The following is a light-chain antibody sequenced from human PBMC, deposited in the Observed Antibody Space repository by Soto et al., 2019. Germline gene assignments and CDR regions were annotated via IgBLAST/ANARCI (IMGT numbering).Light chain of an antibody. CDR3: QQYNSYSPIT. CDR2: DAS. V-gene: IGKV1-5*01. Sequence: DIQMTQSPSTLSASVGDRVTITCRASQSIGRWLAWYQQKPGKAPNLLIYDASSLEGGVPSRFSGSGSGTEFTLTISSLQPDDFATYYCQQYNSYSPITFGQGTRLEIK. CDR1: QSIGRW. J-gene: IGKJ5*01.